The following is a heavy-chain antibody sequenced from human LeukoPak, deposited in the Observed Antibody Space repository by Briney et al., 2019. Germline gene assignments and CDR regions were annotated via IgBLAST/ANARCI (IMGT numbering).Heavy chain of an antibody. V-gene: IGHV3-11*06. J-gene: IGHJ6*04. CDR3: ARDFSCGGDCYPGYYYGMDV. CDR1: GFTFSDYY. D-gene: IGHD2-21*02. CDR2: ISSSSSYT. Sequence: GGSLRLSCAASGFTFSDYYMSWIRQAPGKGLEWVSYISSSSSYTNYADSVKGRFTISRDNAKNSLYLQMNSLRAEDTAVYYCARDFSCGGDCYPGYYYGMDVWGKGTTVTVSS.